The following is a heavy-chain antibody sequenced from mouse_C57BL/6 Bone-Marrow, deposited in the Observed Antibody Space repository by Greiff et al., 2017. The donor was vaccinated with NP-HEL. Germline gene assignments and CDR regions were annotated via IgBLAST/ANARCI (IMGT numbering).Heavy chain of an antibody. D-gene: IGHD4-1*01. Sequence: RVESEGGLVQPGSSMKLSCTASGFTFSDYYMAWVRQVPEKGLEWVANINYDGSSTYYLDSLKSRFIISRDNAKNILYLQMSSLKSEDTATYYCARENWDREFAYWGQGTLVTVSA. CDR3: ARENWDREFAY. CDR1: GFTFSDYY. V-gene: IGHV5-16*01. CDR2: INYDGSST. J-gene: IGHJ3*01.